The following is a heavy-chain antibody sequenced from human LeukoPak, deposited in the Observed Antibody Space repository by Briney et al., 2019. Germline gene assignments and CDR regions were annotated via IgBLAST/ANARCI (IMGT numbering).Heavy chain of an antibody. D-gene: IGHD2-15*01. V-gene: IGHV3-23*01. CDR3: AEVGGLVAHTGDY. Sequence: PGGSLRLSCSVSGFNFRDFGMTWVRQTQGKGLEWLSTISGTGGSIYYADSVKGRFTISRDNSKNTLFLQMTRLRAEDTALYYCAEVGGLVAHTGDYWGQGSLVTVSS. CDR2: ISGTGGSI. J-gene: IGHJ4*02. CDR1: GFNFRDFG.